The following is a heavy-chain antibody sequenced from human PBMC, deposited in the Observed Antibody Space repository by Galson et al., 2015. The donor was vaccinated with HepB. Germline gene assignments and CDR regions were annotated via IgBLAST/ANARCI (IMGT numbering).Heavy chain of an antibody. V-gene: IGHV1-2*02. CDR3: EACSGGSCYSTRRDAFDI. CDR2: INPNSGGT. J-gene: IGHJ3*02. D-gene: IGHD2-15*01. CDR1: GYTFTGYY. Sequence: SCKASGYTFTGYYMHWVRQAPGQGLEWMGWINPNSGGTNYAQKFQGRVTMTRDTSISTAYMELSRLRSDDTAVYYCEACSGGSCYSTRRDAFDIWGQGTMVTVSS.